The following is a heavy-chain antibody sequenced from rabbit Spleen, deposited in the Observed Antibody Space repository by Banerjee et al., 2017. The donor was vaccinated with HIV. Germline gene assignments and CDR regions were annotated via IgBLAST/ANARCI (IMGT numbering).Heavy chain of an antibody. V-gene: IGHV1S40*01. D-gene: IGHD1-1*01. CDR3: AREYVNTFNL. J-gene: IGHJ4*01. Sequence: QSLEESGGGLVKPGASLTLTCTASGFSFSSGYYMCWVRQAPGKGLEWIACIGTGSSGSTRYASWAKSRFTISQTSSTTVTLQMTSLTAADTATYFCAREYVNTFNLWGQGTLVTVS. CDR1: GFSFSSGYY. CDR2: IGTGSSGST.